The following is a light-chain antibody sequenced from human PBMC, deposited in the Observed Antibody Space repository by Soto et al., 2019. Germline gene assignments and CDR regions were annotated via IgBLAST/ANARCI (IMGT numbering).Light chain of an antibody. CDR2: KVS. V-gene: IGLV2-14*03. CDR1: SDDVGAYNL. Sequence: QSALTLPASVSGSPGQSITISCTGTSDDVGAYNLVSWYQQHPGQAPKVLIYKVSNRPSGVSNRFSGSKSGNTASLTISGLQAEDEAIYFCSSYTSKSRVLGTGTKVTVL. J-gene: IGLJ1*01. CDR3: SSYTSKSRV.